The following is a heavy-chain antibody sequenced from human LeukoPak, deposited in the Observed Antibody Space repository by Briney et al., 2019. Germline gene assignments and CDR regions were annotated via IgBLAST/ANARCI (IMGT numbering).Heavy chain of an antibody. CDR3: AKDAGAYYYMDV. Sequence: SLRLSCAASGFTFDDYAMHWVRQAPGKGLEWVSGISWNSGSIGYADSVKGRFTISRDNAKNSLYLQMNSLRAEDMALYYCAKDAGAYYYMDVWGKGTTVTVSS. CDR1: GFTFDDYA. CDR2: ISWNSGSI. J-gene: IGHJ6*03. V-gene: IGHV3-9*03.